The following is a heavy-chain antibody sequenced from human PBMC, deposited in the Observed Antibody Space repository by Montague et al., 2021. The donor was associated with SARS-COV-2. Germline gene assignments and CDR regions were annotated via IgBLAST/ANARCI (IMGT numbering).Heavy chain of an antibody. CDR2: IYYSGST. D-gene: IGHD2-21*01. Sequence: SETLSLTCTVSGGSISNYYWSWIRQPPGRGLEWIGDIYYSGSTDXXPSLKSRVTISLDTSKNQFSLKVTSVTAADTAVYYCARGGGYCKYGLGVWGPGTTVTVSS. V-gene: IGHV4-59*01. CDR3: ARGGGYCKYGLGV. CDR1: GGSISNYY. J-gene: IGHJ6*02.